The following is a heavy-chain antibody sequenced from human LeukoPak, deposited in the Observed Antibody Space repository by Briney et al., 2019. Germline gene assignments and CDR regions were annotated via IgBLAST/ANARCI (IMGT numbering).Heavy chain of an antibody. CDR2: MSGSDGST. CDR3: AKDLHLRYFDWLPGDSFDV. D-gene: IGHD3-9*01. J-gene: IGHJ3*01. Sequence: GGSLRLSCAASGFTFSSYGMSWVRQAPGKGLEWVSSMSGSDGSTYYVDSVKDRFTISRDNSKNTLYLQMNSLRAEDTAVYYCAKDLHLRYFDWLPGDSFDVWGQGTMVTVSS. CDR1: GFTFSSYG. V-gene: IGHV3-23*01.